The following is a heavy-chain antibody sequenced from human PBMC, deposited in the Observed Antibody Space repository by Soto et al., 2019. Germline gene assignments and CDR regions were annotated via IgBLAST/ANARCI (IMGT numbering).Heavy chain of an antibody. D-gene: IGHD2-2*01. CDR1: GFTFSSYA. V-gene: IGHV3-23*01. CDR3: ASTVLQLYYFDY. J-gene: IGHJ4*02. Sequence: EVQLLESGGGLVQPGGSLRLSCAASGFTFSSYAMSWVRQAPGKGLEWVSAISGSGGSTYYADSVKGRFTISRDNSKNTLYVQMNSLGAEDTVVYYCASTVLQLYYFDYWGQGTLVTVSS. CDR2: ISGSGGST.